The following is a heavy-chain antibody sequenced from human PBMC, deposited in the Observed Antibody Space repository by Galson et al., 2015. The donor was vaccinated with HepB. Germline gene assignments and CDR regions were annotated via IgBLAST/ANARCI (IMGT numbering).Heavy chain of an antibody. D-gene: IGHD3-10*01. J-gene: IGHJ4*01. Sequence: LSLTCTVSGSSVSNNNDYWHWMRQPPGKGLEWIGYISYSGSTNYNPSLKSRVTISLDTSKNQFSLKLTSVTAADTAVYYCTSGHYWGHGTLVTVSS. CDR2: ISYSGST. V-gene: IGHV4-61*01. CDR3: TSGHY. CDR1: GSSVSNNNDY.